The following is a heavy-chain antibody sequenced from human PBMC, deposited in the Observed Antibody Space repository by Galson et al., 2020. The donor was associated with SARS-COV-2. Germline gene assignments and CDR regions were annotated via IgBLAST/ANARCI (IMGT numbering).Heavy chain of an antibody. Sequence: ASVKVSCKASGYTFTGYYMHWARQAPGQGLEWMGRINPNTGGANYAQKFQGRVTMTRDTSISAAYMEMSRLRSDDTAVYYCYADLEIAVGVPGFDYGGQGTLVTVSS. CDR2: INPNTGGA. J-gene: IGHJ4*02. CDR1: GYTFTGYY. V-gene: IGHV1-2*06. D-gene: IGHD2-15*01. CDR3: YADLEIAVGVPGFDY.